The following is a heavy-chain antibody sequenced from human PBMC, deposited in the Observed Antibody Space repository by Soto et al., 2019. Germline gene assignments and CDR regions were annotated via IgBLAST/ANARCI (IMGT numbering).Heavy chain of an antibody. CDR2: ISGSGGST. D-gene: IGHD3-16*02. Sequence: GGSLRLSCAASGFTFSSYAMSWVRQAPGKGLEWVSAISGSGGSTYYADSVKGRFTISRDNSKNTLYLQMNSLRAEDTAVYYCAKGNDYVWGSYRPLSPFDYWGQGTLVTVSS. J-gene: IGHJ4*02. CDR1: GFTFSSYA. CDR3: AKGNDYVWGSYRPLSPFDY. V-gene: IGHV3-23*01.